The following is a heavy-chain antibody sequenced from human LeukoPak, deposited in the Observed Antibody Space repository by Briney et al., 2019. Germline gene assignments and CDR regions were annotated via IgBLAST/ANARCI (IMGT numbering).Heavy chain of an antibody. Sequence: GGSLRLSCAASGFTFSSYSMNWVRQAPGKGLEWVSSISSSSYIYYADSVKGRFTISRDNAKNSLYPQMNSLRAEDTAVYYCARDLTSYYDYVWGSYWGQGTLVTVSS. J-gene: IGHJ4*02. V-gene: IGHV3-21*01. CDR1: GFTFSSYS. CDR3: ARDLTSYYDYVWGSY. D-gene: IGHD3-16*01. CDR2: ISSSSYI.